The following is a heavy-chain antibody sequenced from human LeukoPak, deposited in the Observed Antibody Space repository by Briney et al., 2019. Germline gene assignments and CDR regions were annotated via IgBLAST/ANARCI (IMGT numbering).Heavy chain of an antibody. CDR1: GFTFSSYA. V-gene: IGHV3-23*01. J-gene: IGHJ4*02. Sequence: GGSLRLSCAASGFTFSSYAMSWVRQAPGKGLEWVSAISGSGGSTYYADSVKGRFTISRDNSKNTLYLQMNSLRAEDTAVYCCAKSKYGGSPFSITMIVVVITDYWGQGTLVTVSS. D-gene: IGHD3-22*01. CDR3: AKSKYGGSPFSITMIVVVITDY. CDR2: ISGSGGST.